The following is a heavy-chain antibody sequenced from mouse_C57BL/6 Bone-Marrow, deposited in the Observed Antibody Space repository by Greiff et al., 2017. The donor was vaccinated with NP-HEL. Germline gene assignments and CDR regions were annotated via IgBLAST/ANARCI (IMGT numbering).Heavy chain of an antibody. V-gene: IGHV5-4*01. CDR2: ISDGGSYT. J-gene: IGHJ2*01. CDR1: GFTFSSYA. CDR3: ARGMVPYFDY. D-gene: IGHD2-10*02. Sequence: EVQLVESGGGLVKPGGSLKLSCAASGFTFSSYAMSWVRQTPEKRLEWVATISDGGSYTYYPDNVKGRFTISRDNAKNNLYLQMSHLKSEDTAMYYCARGMVPYFDYWGQGTTLTVSS.